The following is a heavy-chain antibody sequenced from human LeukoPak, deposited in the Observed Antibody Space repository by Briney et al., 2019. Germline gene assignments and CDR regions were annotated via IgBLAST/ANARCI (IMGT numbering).Heavy chain of an antibody. D-gene: IGHD2-2*01. CDR3: ARDWGGSCSSTSCHVLDY. Sequence: SETLSLTCTVSGDSISSYYWSWIRQPAGKGLEWIGHIYTSGSTSYNPSLKSRVTMSVDTSKNQFSLKPSSVTAADTAVYYCARDWGGSCSSTSCHVLDYWGQGTLVTVSS. CDR1: GDSISSYY. CDR2: IYTSGST. J-gene: IGHJ4*02. V-gene: IGHV4-4*07.